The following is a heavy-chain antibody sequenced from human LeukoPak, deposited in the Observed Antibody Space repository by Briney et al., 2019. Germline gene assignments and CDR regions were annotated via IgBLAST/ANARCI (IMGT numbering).Heavy chain of an antibody. CDR2: ISSNGGST. CDR3: ARDYLYDYGDHDGAFDI. V-gene: IGHV3-64*01. D-gene: IGHD4-17*01. Sequence: GGSLRLSCAASGFTFSSYAMHWVRQAPGKGLEYVSAISSNGGSTYYANSVKGRFTISRDNSKNTLYLQMGSLRAEDMAVYYCARDYLYDYGDHDGAFDIWGQGTMVTVSS. J-gene: IGHJ3*02. CDR1: GFTFSSYA.